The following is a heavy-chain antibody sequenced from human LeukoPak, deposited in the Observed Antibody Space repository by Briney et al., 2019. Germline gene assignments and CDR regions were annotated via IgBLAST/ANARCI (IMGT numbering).Heavy chain of an antibody. CDR2: IIPIFGTA. CDR3: ARDVGLRESDY. J-gene: IGHJ4*02. Sequence: GASVKVSCKASGGTFSSYAISWVRQAPGQGLEWMGGIIPIFGTANYAQKFQGRVTMTRDTSTSTVYMELSSLRSEDTAVYYCARDVGLRESDYWGQGTLVTVSS. CDR1: GGTFSSYA. D-gene: IGHD5-12*01. V-gene: IGHV1-69*05.